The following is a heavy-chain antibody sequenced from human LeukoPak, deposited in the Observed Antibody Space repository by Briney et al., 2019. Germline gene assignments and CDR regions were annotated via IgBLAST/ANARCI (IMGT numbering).Heavy chain of an antibody. CDR3: ARDGPVAEGVDY. D-gene: IGHD6-19*01. CDR2: FDPEDGET. CDR1: GYTLTKLS. Sequence: GASVKVSCKVSGYTLTKLSMHWVRQAPGQRLGWRGGFDPEDGETIYAQKFQGRVTMTEDTSTDTAYMELSSLRSEDTAVYYCARDGPVAEGVDYWGQGTLVTVSS. J-gene: IGHJ4*02. V-gene: IGHV1-24*01.